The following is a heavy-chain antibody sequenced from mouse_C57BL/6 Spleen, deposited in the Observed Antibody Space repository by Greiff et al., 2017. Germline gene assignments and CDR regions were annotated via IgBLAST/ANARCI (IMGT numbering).Heavy chain of an antibody. CDR1: GYTFTSSG. V-gene: IGHV1-81*01. Sequence: VQLVESGAELARPGASVKLSCKASGYTFTSSGISWVKQRTGQGLEWIGEIYPGGGNTYYNEKFKGKATLTADKSSSTEYMELRSLTSEDSAAXYCARRNYYNGGSDYWGQGTTLTVSS. J-gene: IGHJ2*01. CDR3: ARRNYYNGGSDY. D-gene: IGHD1-1*01. CDR2: IYPGGGNT.